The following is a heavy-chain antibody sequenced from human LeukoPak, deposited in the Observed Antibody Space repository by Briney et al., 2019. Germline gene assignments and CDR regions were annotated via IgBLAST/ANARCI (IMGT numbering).Heavy chain of an antibody. CDR3: ARGNSDYDHDY. CDR2: ISTTSRYI. D-gene: IGHD5-12*01. CDR1: GFTFSSYS. V-gene: IGHV3-21*01. Sequence: GGSLSLSCAASGFTFSSYSMNWVRQAPGKGLEWVSSISTTSRYIYYADSVKGRFTVSRDNAKNSLYLQMHSLRAEDTAVYYCARGNSDYDHDYWGQGTLVTVSS. J-gene: IGHJ4*02.